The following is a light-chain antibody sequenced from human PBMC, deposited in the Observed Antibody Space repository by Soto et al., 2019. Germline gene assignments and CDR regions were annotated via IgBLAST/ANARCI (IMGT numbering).Light chain of an antibody. Sequence: EIVLTQSPGTQSLSPGERATLSSRASQSVSSSYLAWYQQKPGQAPRVLIYGASSRATGIPDRFSGSGSGTDFTLTISRLEPEDFAVYYCQQYGSSPPNTFGQGTKLEIK. CDR1: QSVSSSY. V-gene: IGKV3-20*01. CDR3: QQYGSSPPNT. J-gene: IGKJ2*01. CDR2: GAS.